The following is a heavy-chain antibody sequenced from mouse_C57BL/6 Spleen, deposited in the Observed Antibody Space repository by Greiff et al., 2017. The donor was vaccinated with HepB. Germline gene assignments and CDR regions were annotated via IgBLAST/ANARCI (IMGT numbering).Heavy chain of an antibody. CDR2: ISYDGSN. Sequence: EVKLMESGPGLVKPSQSLSLTCSVTGYSITSGYYWNWIRQFPGNKLEWMGYISYDGSNNYNPSLKNRISITRDTSKNQFFLKLNSVTTEDTATYYCARAQIYYVPNFDYWGQGTTLTVSS. D-gene: IGHD2-1*01. CDR3: ARAQIYYVPNFDY. J-gene: IGHJ2*01. V-gene: IGHV3-6*01. CDR1: GYSITSGYY.